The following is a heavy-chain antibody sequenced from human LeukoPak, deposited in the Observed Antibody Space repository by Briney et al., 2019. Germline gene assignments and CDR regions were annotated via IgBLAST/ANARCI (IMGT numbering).Heavy chain of an antibody. CDR3: ARGPPDIVVVPAARNMDV. J-gene: IGHJ6*03. CDR1: GYTFTSYD. CDR2: MNPNSGNT. D-gene: IGHD2-2*01. V-gene: IGHV1-8*01. Sequence: ASVTVSFTASGYTFTSYDINWVRQATGQGLEWMGWMNPNSGNTGYAQKFQGRVTMTRNTSISTAYMELSSLRSEDTAVYYCARGPPDIVVVPAARNMDVWGKGTTVTVSS.